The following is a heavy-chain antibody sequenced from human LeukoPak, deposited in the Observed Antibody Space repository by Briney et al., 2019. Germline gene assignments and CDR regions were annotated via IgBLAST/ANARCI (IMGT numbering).Heavy chain of an antibody. J-gene: IGHJ3*02. D-gene: IGHD3-22*01. CDR1: GFTFSSYG. CDR3: ARDPMGYYDRGGAFDI. CDR2: IRDDGSNK. V-gene: IGHV3-30*02. Sequence: GGSLRLSCAASGFTFSSYGMHWVRQAPGKGLEWVAFIRDDGSNKYQVEFVKGRFSISRDNSKNTLYLQMNSLRAEDTAVYYCARDPMGYYDRGGAFDIWGQGTMVTVSS.